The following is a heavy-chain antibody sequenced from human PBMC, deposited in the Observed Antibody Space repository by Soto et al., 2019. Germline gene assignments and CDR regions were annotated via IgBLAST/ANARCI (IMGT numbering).Heavy chain of an antibody. Sequence: EVQLVESGGGLVQPGGSLRLSCEASGFTFSDHYMDWVRQDPGKGLEWVARSRNKGNSYTTEYAASVKGRFTISRDASENSLYLQMNSLKTDDTAVYYCARVYNGGDYYDYWGQGTLVAVTS. D-gene: IGHD2-21*01. CDR3: ARVYNGGDYYDY. J-gene: IGHJ4*02. CDR2: SRNKGNSYTT. V-gene: IGHV3-72*01. CDR1: GFTFSDHY.